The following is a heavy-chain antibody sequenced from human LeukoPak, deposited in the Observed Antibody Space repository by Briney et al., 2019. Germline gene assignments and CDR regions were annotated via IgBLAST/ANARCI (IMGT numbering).Heavy chain of an antibody. CDR2: INHSGST. V-gene: IGHV4-34*01. CDR3: ARVRAGWFDP. J-gene: IGHJ5*02. Sequence: NSSETLSLTCAVYGGSFSGYYWSWIRQPPGKGLEWIGEINHSGSTNYNPSLKSRVTISVDMSKNQFSLKLSSVTAADTAVYYCARVRAGWFDPWGQGTLVTVSS. CDR1: GGSFSGYY.